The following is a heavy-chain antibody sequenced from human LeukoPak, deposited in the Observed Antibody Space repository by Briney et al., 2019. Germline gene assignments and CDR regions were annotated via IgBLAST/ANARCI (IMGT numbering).Heavy chain of an antibody. Sequence: SETLSLTCTVSGGSFSDYYWGWIRQPPGKGLEWIGEIHPSGSTHYIPSLTSRVSLSLAASKIQFSLKLSSVAAADTAVYFCARVGYSYVINDWSRTGLGAYPTKYYYHIDVWDKGTTVTVSS. CDR3: ARVGYSYVINDWSRTGLGAYPTKYYYHIDV. J-gene: IGHJ6*03. CDR1: GGSFSDYY. D-gene: IGHD5-18*01. V-gene: IGHV4-34*01. CDR2: IHPSGST.